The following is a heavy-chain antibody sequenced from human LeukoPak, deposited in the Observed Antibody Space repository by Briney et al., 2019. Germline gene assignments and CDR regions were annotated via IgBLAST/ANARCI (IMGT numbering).Heavy chain of an antibody. CDR1: GYTFTGYY. J-gene: IGHJ6*03. Sequence: ASVKVSCKASGYTFTGYYMHWVRQAPGQGLEWMGWINPNSGGTNYAQKFQGRVTMTRDTSISTAYMELSRLRSDDTAVYYCARVQYSSGFYYYMDVWGKGTTVTVSS. D-gene: IGHD6-19*01. CDR2: INPNSGGT. V-gene: IGHV1-2*02. CDR3: ARVQYSSGFYYYMDV.